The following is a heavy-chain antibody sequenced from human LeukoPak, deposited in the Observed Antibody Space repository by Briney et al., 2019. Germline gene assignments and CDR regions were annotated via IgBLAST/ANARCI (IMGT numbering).Heavy chain of an antibody. Sequence: ASVKVSCKASGYTFTSYDINWVRQATGQGLEWMGWMNPNSGNTGYAQKFQGKVTMTRNTSISTAYMELSSLRSEDTAVYYCARSRSYSSNWFDPWGQGTLVTVSS. J-gene: IGHJ5*02. D-gene: IGHD6-19*01. CDR2: MNPNSGNT. CDR1: GYTFTSYD. CDR3: ARSRSYSSNWFDP. V-gene: IGHV1-8*01.